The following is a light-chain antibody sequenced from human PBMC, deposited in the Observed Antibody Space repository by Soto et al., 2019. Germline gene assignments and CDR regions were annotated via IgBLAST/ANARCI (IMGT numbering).Light chain of an antibody. CDR1: QIISSW. V-gene: IGKV1-5*01. CDR2: DAS. Sequence: DIPMTQSPSTLSASVGDIVTITCRASQIISSWLAWYQQKPGKAPKLLIYDASSLESGVPSRFSGSGSGTEFTLTISSLQHDDFATYYCQQYNSYSPLTFGGGTKVEIK. CDR3: QQYNSYSPLT. J-gene: IGKJ4*01.